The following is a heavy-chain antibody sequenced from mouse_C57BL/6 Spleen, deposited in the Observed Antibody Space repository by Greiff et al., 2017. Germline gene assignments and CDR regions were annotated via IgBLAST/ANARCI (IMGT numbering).Heavy chain of an antibody. J-gene: IGHJ2*01. CDR2: IYPGSGST. Sequence: VQLQQPGAELVKPGASVKMSCKASGYTFPSYWITWVKQRPGQGLEWIGDIYPGSGSTNYNEKFKSKATLTVDTSSSTAYMQLSSLTSEDSAVYYCARSGIITTVVAPFDYWGQGTTLTVSS. CDR1: GYTFPSYW. CDR3: ARSGIITTVVAPFDY. V-gene: IGHV1-55*01. D-gene: IGHD1-1*01.